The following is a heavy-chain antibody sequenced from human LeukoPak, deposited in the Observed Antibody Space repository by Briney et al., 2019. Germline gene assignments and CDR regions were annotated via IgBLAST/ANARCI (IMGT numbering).Heavy chain of an antibody. CDR1: GFTFSSYE. V-gene: IGHV3-48*03. D-gene: IGHD2-15*01. CDR3: ASPGEGYCNGGSCYYFDY. J-gene: IGHJ4*02. CDR2: LSSSGSTM. Sequence: GGSLRLSCAASGFTFSSYEMNWVRQAPGKGLEWLSYLSSSGSTMYYADSVKGRFTISRDNAKSSLYLQMNSLRAEDTAVYYCASPGEGYCNGGSCYYFDYWGQGTLVTVSS.